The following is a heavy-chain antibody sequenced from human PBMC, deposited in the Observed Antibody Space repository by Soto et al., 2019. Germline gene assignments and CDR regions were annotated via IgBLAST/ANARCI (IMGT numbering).Heavy chain of an antibody. V-gene: IGHV5-10-1*03. CDR1: GYSFTSYW. CDR2: IDPSDSYT. CDR3: ARRGWYCSGGSCHPHDAFDI. Sequence: EVQLVQSGAEVKKPGESLRISCKGSGYSFTSYWISWVRQMPGKGLEWMGRIDPSDSYTNYSPSFQGHVTISADKSISTAYLQWSSLKASDTAMYYCARRGWYCSGGSCHPHDAFDIWGQGTMVTVSS. D-gene: IGHD2-15*01. J-gene: IGHJ3*02.